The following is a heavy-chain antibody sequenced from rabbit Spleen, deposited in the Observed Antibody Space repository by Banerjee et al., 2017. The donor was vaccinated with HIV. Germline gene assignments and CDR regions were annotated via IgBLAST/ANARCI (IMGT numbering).Heavy chain of an antibody. J-gene: IGHJ4*01. D-gene: IGHD4-1*01. V-gene: IGHV1S45*01. Sequence: QEQLEESGGGLVKPEGSLTVTCKASGFSFSDRDVMCWVRQAPGKGLEWISCIAGSSSGFTYSATWAKGRFTCSKTSSTTVTLQMTSLTVADTATYFCARETSSGWGVVSYYFNLWGPGTLVTVS. CDR3: ARETSSGWGVVSYYFNL. CDR1: GFSFSDRDV. CDR2: IAGSSSGFT.